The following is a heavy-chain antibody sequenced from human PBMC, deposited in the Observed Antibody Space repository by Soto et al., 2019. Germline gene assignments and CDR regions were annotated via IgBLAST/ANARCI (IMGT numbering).Heavy chain of an antibody. Sequence: EVQLVESGGGLVKPGGSLRLSCAASGFTFSSCSMNWVRQAPGKGLEWVSSISSSSSYIYHADSVKGRFTISRDNAKNLLYLQMNSLGAEDTAVYYCARDSSGYSLFDYWGQGTLVTVS. J-gene: IGHJ4*02. CDR2: ISSSSSYI. V-gene: IGHV3-21*01. D-gene: IGHD3-22*01. CDR3: ARDSSGYSLFDY. CDR1: GFTFSSCS.